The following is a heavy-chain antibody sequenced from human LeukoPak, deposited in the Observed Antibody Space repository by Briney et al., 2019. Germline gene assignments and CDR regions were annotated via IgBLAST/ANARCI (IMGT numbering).Heavy chain of an antibody. CDR2: INPNSGGT. V-gene: IGHV1-2*06. D-gene: IGHD3-22*01. CDR3: ARVGRSGYFLPFDY. J-gene: IGHJ4*02. CDR1: GYTFTGYY. Sequence: GASVKVSCRASGYTFTGYYMHWVRQAPGQGLEWMGRINPNSGGTNYAQKFQGRVTMTRDTSISTAYMELSRLRSDDTAVYYCARVGRSGYFLPFDYWGQGTLVTVSS.